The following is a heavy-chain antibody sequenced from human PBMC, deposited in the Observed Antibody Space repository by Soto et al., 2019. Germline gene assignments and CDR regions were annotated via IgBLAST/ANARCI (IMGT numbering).Heavy chain of an antibody. CDR1: GFTFSSYA. CDR3: AKDGLGFGELPYSDY. V-gene: IGHV3-23*01. Sequence: EVQLLESGGGLVQPGGSLRLSCAASGFTFSSYAMSWVRQAPGKGLEWVSAISGSGGSTYYADSVKRRCTISRDNSKNALYLQMNSLRAEDTAVYYCAKDGLGFGELPYSDYWGQGTLVTVS. D-gene: IGHD3-10*01. J-gene: IGHJ4*02. CDR2: ISGSGGST.